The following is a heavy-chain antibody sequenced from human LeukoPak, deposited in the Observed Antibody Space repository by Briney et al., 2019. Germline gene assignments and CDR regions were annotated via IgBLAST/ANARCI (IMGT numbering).Heavy chain of an antibody. Sequence: SETLSLTCTVSGYSISSGYYWGWIRQPPGKGLEWIGYIYYSGSTNCNPSLKSRVTISVDTSKNQFSLKLSSVTAADTAVYYCARHMYTSSWTNFDFWGQGTLVTVSS. D-gene: IGHD6-13*01. V-gene: IGHV4-38-2*02. CDR2: IYYSGST. CDR1: GYSISSGYY. J-gene: IGHJ4*02. CDR3: ARHMYTSSWTNFDF.